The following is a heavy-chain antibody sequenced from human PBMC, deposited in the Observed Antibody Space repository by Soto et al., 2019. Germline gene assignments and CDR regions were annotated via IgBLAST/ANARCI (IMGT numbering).Heavy chain of an antibody. CDR1: GASITYGGYS. Sequence: SETLSLTCTVSGASITYGGYSWSWIRQTPGKGLEWIGYINHLETTFYNPSFESRLSLSIDSAKNQFSLDLNSMSAADRAVYFCARGGGSDSFDYWGQGILLTVSS. CDR2: INHLETT. V-gene: IGHV4-30-2*01. J-gene: IGHJ4*02. D-gene: IGHD1-26*01. CDR3: ARGGGSDSFDY.